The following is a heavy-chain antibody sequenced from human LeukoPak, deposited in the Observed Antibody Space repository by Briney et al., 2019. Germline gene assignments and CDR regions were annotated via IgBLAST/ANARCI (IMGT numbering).Heavy chain of an antibody. CDR3: ARHVAPDMDYFDY. CDR2: VRYTGTP. Sequence: SETLSLTCTVSGASITGYYWTWIRQSPGKRPEWLAYVRYTGTPNYNPSLRSRLTILADTSKNQFSLKLTSVTAADTAVYYCARHVAPDMDYFDYWGPGTLVTVSP. CDR1: GASITGYY. V-gene: IGHV4-59*08. D-gene: IGHD2-15*01. J-gene: IGHJ4*02.